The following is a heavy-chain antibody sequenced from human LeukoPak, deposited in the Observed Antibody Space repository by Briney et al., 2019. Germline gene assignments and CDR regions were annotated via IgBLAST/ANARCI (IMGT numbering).Heavy chain of an antibody. V-gene: IGHV3-43D*03. CDR3: AKDIGSGWYAMNY. D-gene: IGHD6-19*01. Sequence: GGSLRLSCAASGFTFRSYAMSWVRQAPGKGLEWFSLISWDGGSTYYADAVKGRFTISRDNSKNSLYLQMNSLRAEDTALYYCAKDIGSGWYAMNYWGQGTLVTVSS. CDR1: GFTFRSYA. J-gene: IGHJ4*02. CDR2: ISWDGGST.